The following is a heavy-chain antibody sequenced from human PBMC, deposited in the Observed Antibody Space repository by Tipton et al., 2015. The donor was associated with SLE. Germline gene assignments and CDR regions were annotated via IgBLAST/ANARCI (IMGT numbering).Heavy chain of an antibody. J-gene: IGHJ3*02. CDR1: GFDFSTYW. D-gene: IGHD3-16*01. CDR2: IKDDGTEK. V-gene: IGHV3-7*01. Sequence: SLRLSCAASGFDFSTYWMTWVRQAPGKGLEWVANIKDDGTEKYYLDSVWGRFTFSRDNAKNSLYLQMSSLRVEDTAVYYCARIKITGGGGGAFDIWGQGTMVTVSS. CDR3: ARIKITGGGGGAFDI.